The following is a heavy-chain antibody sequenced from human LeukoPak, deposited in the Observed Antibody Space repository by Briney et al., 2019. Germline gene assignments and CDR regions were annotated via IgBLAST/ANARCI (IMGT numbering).Heavy chain of an antibody. CDR1: GYSFTSYW. D-gene: IGHD2-21*01. Sequence: KISCKGSGYSFTSYWIGWVRQAPGQGLEWMGGIIPIFGTANYAQKFQGRVTITADESTSTAYMELSSLRSENTAVYYCARAAYCGGDCYTFDYWGQGTLVTVSS. CDR2: IIPIFGTA. CDR3: ARAAYCGGDCYTFDY. V-gene: IGHV1-69*01. J-gene: IGHJ4*02.